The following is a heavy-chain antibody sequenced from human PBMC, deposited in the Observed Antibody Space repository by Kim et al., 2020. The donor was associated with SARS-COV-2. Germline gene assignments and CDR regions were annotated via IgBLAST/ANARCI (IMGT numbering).Heavy chain of an antibody. J-gene: IGHJ4*02. Sequence: ASVKVSCKASGYTFTSYGISWVRQAPGQGLEWMGWISAYNDNTNYPQKVQGRVTMTTDTSTSTAYMELRSLRSDDTAVYYCARDRGSSGWYRPDYWGQGTLVTVSS. D-gene: IGHD6-19*01. CDR3: ARDRGSSGWYRPDY. CDR2: ISAYNDNT. CDR1: GYTFTSYG. V-gene: IGHV1-18*01.